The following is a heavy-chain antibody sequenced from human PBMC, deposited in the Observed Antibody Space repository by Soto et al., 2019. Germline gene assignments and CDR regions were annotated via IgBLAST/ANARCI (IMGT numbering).Heavy chain of an antibody. Sequence: SETLSLTCTVSGGSISSYYWSWIRQPPGKGLEWIGYIYYSGSTNYNPSLKSRVTISVDTSKNQFSLKLSSVTAADTAVYYCARDPAIAAPWYYFDYWGQGTLVTVSS. CDR1: GGSISSYY. V-gene: IGHV4-59*01. CDR2: IYYSGST. J-gene: IGHJ4*02. CDR3: ARDPAIAAPWYYFDY. D-gene: IGHD6-13*01.